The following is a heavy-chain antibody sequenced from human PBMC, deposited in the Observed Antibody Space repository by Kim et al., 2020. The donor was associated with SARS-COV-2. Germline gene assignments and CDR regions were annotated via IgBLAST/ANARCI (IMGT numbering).Heavy chain of an antibody. V-gene: IGHV3-23*01. CDR2: INFSGAGT. Sequence: GGSLRLSCAASGFTFNSYAMTWVRQAPGKGLEWVSSINFSGAGTYYADSVKGRFTISRDNSKTTLYLQLNSLRAEDTAVYYCAKCGRTSCYGFFDYWGQG. J-gene: IGHJ4*02. D-gene: IGHD2-2*01. CDR3: AKCGRTSCYGFFDY. CDR1: GFTFNSYA.